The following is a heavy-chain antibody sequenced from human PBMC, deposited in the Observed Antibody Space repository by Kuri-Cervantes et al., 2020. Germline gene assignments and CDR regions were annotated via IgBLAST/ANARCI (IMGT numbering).Heavy chain of an antibody. CDR3: AKDLSSIAARRGMYCGMDV. CDR2: ISWNGGST. J-gene: IGHJ6*02. D-gene: IGHD6-6*01. V-gene: IGHV3-43*02. CDR1: GFTFDDYA. Sequence: GESLKISCAASGFTFDDYAMHWVRQAPGKGLEWVSLISWNGGSTYYADSVKGRFTVSRDNSKNSLYLQMNSLRSGDTALYYCAKDLSSIAARRGMYCGMDVWGQGTTVTVSS.